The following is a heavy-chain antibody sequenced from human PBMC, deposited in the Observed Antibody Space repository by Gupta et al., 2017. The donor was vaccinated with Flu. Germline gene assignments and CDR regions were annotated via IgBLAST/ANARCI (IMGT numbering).Heavy chain of an antibody. CDR3: AKESGGHSEIDY. D-gene: IGHD2-21*02. J-gene: IGHJ4*02. Sequence: YAMHWVRQAPDKGLEWVAVISYDGSNQYYAHSVRGRFTISRDISNNTLYLQMNSLRAEDTAVYYCAKESGGHSEIDYWGQGTPVTVSS. CDR2: ISYDGSNQ. V-gene: IGHV3-30*18. CDR1: YA.